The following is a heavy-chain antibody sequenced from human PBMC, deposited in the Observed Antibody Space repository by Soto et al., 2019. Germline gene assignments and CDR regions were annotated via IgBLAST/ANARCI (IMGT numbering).Heavy chain of an antibody. J-gene: IGHJ3*02. V-gene: IGHV1-46*03. CDR1: GYTFTSYY. D-gene: IGHD3-10*01. CDR2: INPSGGST. CDR3: ARSGGGHDAFDI. Sequence: ASVKVSCKASGYTFTSYYMHWVLQAPGEGLEWMGIINPSGGSTSYAQKFQGRVTMTRDTSTSTVYMELSSLRSEDTAVYYCARSGGGHDAFDIWGQGTMVTVSS.